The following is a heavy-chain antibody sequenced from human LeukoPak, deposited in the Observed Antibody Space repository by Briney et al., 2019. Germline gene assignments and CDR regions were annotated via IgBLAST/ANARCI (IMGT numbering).Heavy chain of an antibody. CDR2: IYYSGST. Sequence: PSETLSLTCTVSGGSISSYYWSWIRQPPGKGLEWIGYIYYSGSTNYNPSLKSRVTISVDTSKNQFSLKLTSVTAADTAVYYCARLFYGDNWFDPWGQGTLVTVSS. J-gene: IGHJ5*02. V-gene: IGHV4-59*08. D-gene: IGHD4-17*01. CDR3: ARLFYGDNWFDP. CDR1: GGSISSYY.